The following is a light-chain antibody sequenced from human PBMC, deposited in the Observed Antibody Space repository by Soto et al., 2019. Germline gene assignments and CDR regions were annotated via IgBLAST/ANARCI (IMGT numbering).Light chain of an antibody. CDR2: EVT. J-gene: IGLJ1*01. CDR3: SSYTFTSTLYV. Sequence: QSVPTQPSSVSGSAGQSIPISCTGSISDVGGHNYVSWYQQHPGKAPKLMIYEVTKRPSGVSNRFYGSKSGNTASLTISGLQAEDEADYYCSSYTFTSTLYVFGTGPEVTV. V-gene: IGLV2-14*01. CDR1: ISDVGGHNY.